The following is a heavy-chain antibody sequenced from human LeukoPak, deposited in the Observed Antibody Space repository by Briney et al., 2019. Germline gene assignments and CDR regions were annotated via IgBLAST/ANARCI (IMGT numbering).Heavy chain of an antibody. J-gene: IGHJ6*02. CDR1: GGTFSSYA. CDR3: ARDYDSSGYWYYYYGMDV. V-gene: IGHV1-8*02. D-gene: IGHD3-22*01. Sequence: GASVKVSCKASGGTFSSYAISWVRQAPGQGLEWMGWMNPNSGNTGYAQKFQGRVTMTRNTSISTAYMELSSLRSEDTAVYYCARDYDSSGYWYYYYGMDVWGQGTTVTVSS. CDR2: MNPNSGNT.